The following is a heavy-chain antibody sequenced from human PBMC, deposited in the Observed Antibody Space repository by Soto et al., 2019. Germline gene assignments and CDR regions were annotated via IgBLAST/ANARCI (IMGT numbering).Heavy chain of an antibody. CDR2: IWFDGNNK. Sequence: PGGSLRLSCAASGFTFSSYGMHWVRQAPGQGLEWVALIWFDGNNKDYVDSVKGRFTVSRDNSKNTLYLQMNSLRVEDTAVYYCARDEGAQQAIGDFDYWAQGTLVTVSS. CDR3: ARDEGAQQAIGDFDY. CDR1: GFTFSSYG. J-gene: IGHJ4*02. D-gene: IGHD3-10*01. V-gene: IGHV3-33*01.